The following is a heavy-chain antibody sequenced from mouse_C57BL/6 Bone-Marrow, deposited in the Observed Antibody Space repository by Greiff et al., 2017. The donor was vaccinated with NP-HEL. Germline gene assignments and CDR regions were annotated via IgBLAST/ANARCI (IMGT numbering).Heavy chain of an antibody. CDR1: GYAFSCYW. Sequence: QVQLQQSGAELVKPGASVKISCKASGYAFSCYWLNWVKQRPGKGLEWIGQIYPGAGDTNYNGKFKDKALLTADKSSSTAYMQLSSLTSEDSAFYFCARGAYWGQGTLVTVSA. CDR2: IYPGAGDT. CDR3: ARGAY. V-gene: IGHV1-80*01. J-gene: IGHJ3*01.